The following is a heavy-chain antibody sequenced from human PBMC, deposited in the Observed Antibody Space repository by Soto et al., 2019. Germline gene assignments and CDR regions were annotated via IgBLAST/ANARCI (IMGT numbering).Heavy chain of an antibody. CDR2: IYHSGST. CDR3: ARAYGSSGYNDY. Sequence: QVQLQESGPGLVKPSGTLSLTCAVSGGSISSSNWWSWVRQPPGKGLEWIGEIYHSGSTNYNPSLKRPCTISVDKSKKQFSLKLSSVTAADTAVYYCARAYGSSGYNDYWGQGTLVTVSS. D-gene: IGHD3-22*01. J-gene: IGHJ4*02. CDR1: GGSISSSNW. V-gene: IGHV4-4*02.